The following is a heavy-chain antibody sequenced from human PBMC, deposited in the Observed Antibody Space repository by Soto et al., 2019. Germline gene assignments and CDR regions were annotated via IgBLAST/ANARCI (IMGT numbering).Heavy chain of an antibody. CDR1: GFIFSSYG. D-gene: IGHD5-12*01. CDR2: IWNDGSDK. V-gene: IGHV3-33*01. Sequence: GSLRLSCAASGFIFSSYGMHWVRQAPGKGLEWVAVIWNDGSDKYYGDSVKGRFTISRDNSKNMLYLQMDSLRAEDTALYYCARDLRLSRRGYDLEQSPAYWGRGTLVTVSS. J-gene: IGHJ4*02. CDR3: ARDLRLSRRGYDLEQSPAY.